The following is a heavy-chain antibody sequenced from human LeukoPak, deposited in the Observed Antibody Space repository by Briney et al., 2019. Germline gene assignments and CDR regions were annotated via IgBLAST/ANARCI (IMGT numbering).Heavy chain of an antibody. CDR3: ARGFAVASDY. Sequence: SETLSLTCTVSGGSISSYYWSWLRQPPGKGLEWIGIIYHSGRTDYNPSLKSRVTISEDTSKNQFSLKLSSVTAADTAVYYCARGFAVASDYWGQGTLVTVSS. J-gene: IGHJ4*02. D-gene: IGHD6-19*01. V-gene: IGHV4-59*01. CDR1: GGSISSYY. CDR2: IYHSGRT.